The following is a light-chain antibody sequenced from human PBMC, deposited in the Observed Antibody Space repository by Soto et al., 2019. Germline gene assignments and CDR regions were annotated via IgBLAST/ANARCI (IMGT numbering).Light chain of an antibody. J-gene: IGKJ1*01. CDR2: DAS. CDR3: QKYNSYSPS. Sequence: DIQMTQSPSTLSASVGDKVTITCRASQTISNWLAWYQQKPGKAPKVLIFDASTLDGGVPSRFSGRRSGTDFTLTISSLQPEDVATYYCQKYNSYSPSLGQGAEVDIK. V-gene: IGKV1-5*01. CDR1: QTISNW.